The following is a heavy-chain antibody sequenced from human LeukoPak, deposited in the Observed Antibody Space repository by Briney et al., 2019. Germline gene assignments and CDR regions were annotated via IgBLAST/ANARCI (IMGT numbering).Heavy chain of an antibody. J-gene: IGHJ4*02. CDR1: GFTFSSYG. CDR2: IWYDGSNK. CDR3: AREDSSARFDD. Sequence: GGSLRLSCAASGFTFSSYGMNWVRQAPGKGLEWVAVIWYDGSNKDYADSVKGRFTISRDNSKNTLYPQMNSLRAEDTAVYYCAREDSSARFDDWGQGTLVTVSS. V-gene: IGHV3-33*01. D-gene: IGHD6-19*01.